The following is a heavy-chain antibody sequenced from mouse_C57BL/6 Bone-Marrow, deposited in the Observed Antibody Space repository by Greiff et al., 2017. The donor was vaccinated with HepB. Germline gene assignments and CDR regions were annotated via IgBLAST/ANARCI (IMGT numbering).Heavy chain of an antibody. V-gene: IGHV3-6*01. D-gene: IGHD1-1*01. CDR1: GYSITSGYY. CDR3: ARGGDYYGSSSDY. J-gene: IGHJ2*01. CDR2: ISYDGSN. Sequence: EVQLQESGPGLVKPSQSLSLTCSVTGYSITSGYYWNWIRQFPGNKLEWMGYISYDGSNNYNPSLKNRISITRDTSKNQFFLKLNSVTTEDTATYYCARGGDYYGSSSDYWGQGTTLTVSS.